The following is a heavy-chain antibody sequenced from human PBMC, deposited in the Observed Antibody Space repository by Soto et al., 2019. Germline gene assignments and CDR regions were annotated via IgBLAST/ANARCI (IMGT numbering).Heavy chain of an antibody. J-gene: IGHJ4*02. V-gene: IGHV3-9*01. Sequence: EVQLLESGGGLVQPGRSLRLSCAASGFTFDDYAMHWVRQAPGKGLEWVSGISWNSGSIAYADSVNGRFTISRDKDKNSLYLQLNRLRAEDTAVYYCAKEHPGEYSSSWYVDYWGQGTLVTVSS. CDR2: ISWNSGSI. CDR3: AKEHPGEYSSSWYVDY. CDR1: GFTFDDYA. D-gene: IGHD6-13*01.